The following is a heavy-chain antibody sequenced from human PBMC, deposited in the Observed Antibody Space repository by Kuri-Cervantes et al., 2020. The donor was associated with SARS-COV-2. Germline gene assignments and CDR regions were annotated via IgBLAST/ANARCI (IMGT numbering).Heavy chain of an antibody. CDR1: GGTFSSYA. D-gene: IGHD2-8*02. V-gene: IGHV1-69*01. CDR3: ARVQGGWWAFDI. J-gene: IGHJ3*02. CDR2: IIPIFGTA. Sequence: GGSLRLYCKASGGTFSSYAISWVRQAPGQGLEWMGGIIPIFGTANYAQKFQGRVTITADESTSTAYMELSSLRSEDTAVYYCARVQGGWWAFDIWGQGTMVTVSS.